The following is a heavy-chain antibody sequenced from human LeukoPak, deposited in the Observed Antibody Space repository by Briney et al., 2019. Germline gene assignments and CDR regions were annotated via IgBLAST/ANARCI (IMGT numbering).Heavy chain of an antibody. Sequence: SETLSLTCNVSGASISSGRNYWGWIRQSPGKGLEWIASIYYSGSSSYNPSLQSRVSISVDTSKNHISLKLFSLTAADTALYYCARHLSGSAMMHYFDYWGQGNLVTASS. CDR2: IYYSGSS. V-gene: IGHV4-39*01. D-gene: IGHD5-18*01. CDR3: ARHLSGSAMMHYFDY. CDR1: GASISSGRNY. J-gene: IGHJ4*02.